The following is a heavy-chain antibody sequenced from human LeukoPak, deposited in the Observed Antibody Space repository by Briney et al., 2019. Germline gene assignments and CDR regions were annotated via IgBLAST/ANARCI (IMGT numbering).Heavy chain of an antibody. Sequence: PSETLSLTCTVSGGSISSYYWSWIRQPPGKGLEWIGYIYYSGSTNYNPSLKSRVTISVDRSKNQFSLKLSSVTAADTAVYYCARAYYISGSPFDSWGQGTLVTVSS. D-gene: IGHD3-10*01. CDR3: ARAYYISGSPFDS. J-gene: IGHJ4*02. V-gene: IGHV4-59*12. CDR1: GGSISSYY. CDR2: IYYSGST.